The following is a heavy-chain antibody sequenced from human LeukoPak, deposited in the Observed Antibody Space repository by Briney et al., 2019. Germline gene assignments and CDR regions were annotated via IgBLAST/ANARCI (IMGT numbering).Heavy chain of an antibody. Sequence: ASVKVSCKASGGTFSSYAISWVRQAPGQGLGWMGGIIPIFGTANYAQKFQGRVTITADESTSTAYMELSSLRSEDTAVYYCARRWNRQPFDIWGQGTMVTVSS. V-gene: IGHV1-69*13. CDR1: GGTFSSYA. CDR2: IIPIFGTA. J-gene: IGHJ3*02. CDR3: ARRWNRQPFDI. D-gene: IGHD1-1*01.